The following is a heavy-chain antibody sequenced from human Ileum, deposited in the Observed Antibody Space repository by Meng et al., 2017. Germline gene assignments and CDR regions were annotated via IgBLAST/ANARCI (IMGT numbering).Heavy chain of an antibody. J-gene: IGHJ5*02. CDR2: VQNSGST. Sequence: QVQLQESGPGLVKSSETLSLTCTVSGVSLSNTVYFWGWIRQSPGKGLEWLGSVQNSGSTAYNPSLKSRVTVSLDTSKNQFSLKLISVTAADTAVYFCARDGRHWGESPFDPWGQGTLVTVSS. CDR3: ARDGRHWGESPFDP. V-gene: IGHV4-39*07. CDR1: GVSLSNTVYF. D-gene: IGHD7-27*01.